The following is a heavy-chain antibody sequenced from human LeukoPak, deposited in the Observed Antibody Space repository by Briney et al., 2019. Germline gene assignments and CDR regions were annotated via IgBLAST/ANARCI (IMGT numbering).Heavy chain of an antibody. J-gene: IGHJ4*02. Sequence: GGSLRLACTASRFTLSGYSMNWVRQAPGKGLEWVSHIGISGAIYYGDYVKGRFTISRDNAKNSLYLQMNGLRAEDTAVYYCSTAKFDYWGQGTLVTVSS. V-gene: IGHV3-48*01. CDR3: STAKFDY. CDR1: RFTLSGYS. CDR2: IGISGAI.